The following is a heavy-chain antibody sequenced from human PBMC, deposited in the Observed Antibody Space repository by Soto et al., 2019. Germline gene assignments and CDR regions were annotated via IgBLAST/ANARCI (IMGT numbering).Heavy chain of an antibody. CDR3: ARHENGYNPLDH. D-gene: IGHD5-12*01. J-gene: IGHJ4*02. V-gene: IGHV1-18*01. CDR2: ISTYSGDT. CDR1: GYTFFTYD. Sequence: GASVKVSCRASGYTFFTYDISWVRQAPGQGLEWMGWISTYSGDTKYAQKFQGRVTMTTDTSTTTAYLELRSLRSDDTAVCYCARHENGYNPLDHWGQGTLVTVSS.